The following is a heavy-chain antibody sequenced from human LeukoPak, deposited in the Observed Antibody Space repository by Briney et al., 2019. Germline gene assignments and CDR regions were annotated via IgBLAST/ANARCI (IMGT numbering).Heavy chain of an antibody. Sequence: GESLQISCKGSGYSFTNYWIAWVRQMPGKGLDWMGVIYPGDFDTRYSPSFQGQVTISADKSISTAYLQWSSLKASDTAMYYCARRGSRAYYGMDVWGQGTTVTVSS. J-gene: IGHJ6*02. CDR1: GYSFTNYW. CDR3: ARRGSRAYYGMDV. D-gene: IGHD3-16*01. V-gene: IGHV5-51*01. CDR2: IYPGDFDT.